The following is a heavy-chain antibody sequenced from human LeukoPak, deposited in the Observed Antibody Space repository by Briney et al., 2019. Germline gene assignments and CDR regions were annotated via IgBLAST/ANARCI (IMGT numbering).Heavy chain of an antibody. D-gene: IGHD1-26*01. CDR1: GFTVSSNL. CDR3: ARDTDGSLDY. Sequence: GGSLRLSCAASGFTVSSNLLTWVRQASGKGLEGVSVIYHDGRTFYTDSVKGRFTISRDNSKNTLYLQINSLRGEDTAVYYCARDTDGSLDYWGQGIMVTVAS. V-gene: IGHV3-53*01. J-gene: IGHJ4*02. CDR2: IYHDGRT.